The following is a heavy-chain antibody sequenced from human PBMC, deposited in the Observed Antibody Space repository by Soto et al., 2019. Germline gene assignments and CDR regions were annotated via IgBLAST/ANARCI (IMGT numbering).Heavy chain of an antibody. J-gene: IGHJ6*02. CDR3: ARDLDYYGSGSHYYYGMGV. CDR1: GGTFSRYA. V-gene: IGHV1-69*01. CDR2: IVPIDGTR. Sequence: QVQLVQSGAEVKKPGSSVKVSCKASGGTFSRYAFSWVRQAPGQGLEWMGGIVPIDGTRGFAQKFQGRITITADEPTSTAYMELSSLRSEDTAVYYCARDLDYYGSGSHYYYGMGVWGQGTTVTVSS. D-gene: IGHD3-10*01.